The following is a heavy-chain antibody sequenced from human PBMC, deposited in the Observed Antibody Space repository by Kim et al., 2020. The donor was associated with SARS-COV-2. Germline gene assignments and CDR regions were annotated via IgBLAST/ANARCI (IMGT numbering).Heavy chain of an antibody. CDR3: ARAGSGGSFPT. J-gene: IGHJ5*02. D-gene: IGHD2-15*01. CDR1: GFTLSSYW. Sequence: GGSLRPSCAASGFTLSSYWMHWVRQAPGKGLVWVSLISTDGSTAYADSVKGRFTISRDNAKNTVSLQMNSLRADDTAVYYCARAGSGGSFPTWGQGTLAT. CDR2: ISTDGST. V-gene: IGHV3-74*01.